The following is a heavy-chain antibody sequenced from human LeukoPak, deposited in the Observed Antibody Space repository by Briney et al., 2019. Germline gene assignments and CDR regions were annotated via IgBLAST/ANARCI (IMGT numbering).Heavy chain of an antibody. Sequence: ASVKVSCKASGYTFTSYYMHWVRQAPGQGLEWMGIINPSGGSTSYAQKFQGRVTMTRDTSTSTVYMELSSLRSENTAVYYCASVAAAGYSSGWALDYWGQGTLVTVSS. V-gene: IGHV1-46*01. J-gene: IGHJ4*02. D-gene: IGHD6-19*01. CDR2: INPSGGST. CDR3: ASVAAAGYSSGWALDY. CDR1: GYTFTSYY.